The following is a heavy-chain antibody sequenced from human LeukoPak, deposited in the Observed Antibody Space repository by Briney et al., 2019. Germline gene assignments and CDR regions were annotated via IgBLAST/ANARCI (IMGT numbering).Heavy chain of an antibody. J-gene: IGHJ6*02. V-gene: IGHV1-18*01. CDR3: ARDMIRFLEWLFPTYYYYGMDV. CDR2: ISAYNGNT. CDR1: GYTFTSYG. D-gene: IGHD3-3*01. Sequence: ASVKVSCKASGYTFTSYGISWVRQAPGQGLEWMGWISAYNGNTNYAQKLQGRVTMTTDTSTGTAYMELRSLRSDDTAVYYCARDMIRFLEWLFPTYYYYGMDVWGQGTTVTVSS.